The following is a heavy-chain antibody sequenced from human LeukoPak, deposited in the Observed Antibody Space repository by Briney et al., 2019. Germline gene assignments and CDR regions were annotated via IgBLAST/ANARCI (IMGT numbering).Heavy chain of an antibody. V-gene: IGHV4-39*01. J-gene: IGHJ4*02. Sequence: SETLSLTCTVSGGSISSSSYYWGWIRQPPGKGLEWIGSIYYSGSTYYNPSLKSRVTISVDTSKNQFSLKLSSVTAANTAVYYCARRYYDILTGYPLGYSDYWGQGTLVTVSS. CDR3: ARRYYDILTGYPLGYSDY. CDR1: GGSISSSSYY. D-gene: IGHD3-9*01. CDR2: IYYSGST.